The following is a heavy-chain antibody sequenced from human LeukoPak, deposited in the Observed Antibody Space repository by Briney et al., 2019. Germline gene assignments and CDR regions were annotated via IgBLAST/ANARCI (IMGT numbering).Heavy chain of an antibody. CDR2: ISSGGSVI. D-gene: IGHD1-26*01. CDR3: ARVVWDTYSGSFDS. J-gene: IGHJ4*02. CDR1: GFIFSNYE. Sequence: GGSLRLSCRASGFIFSNYEMNWVRQAPGKGLEWVTYISSGGSVIYYADSVKGRFTISRDNAKNSLYLQMNSLRAEDTAVYYCARVVWDTYSGSFDSWGQGTLVTVSS. V-gene: IGHV3-48*03.